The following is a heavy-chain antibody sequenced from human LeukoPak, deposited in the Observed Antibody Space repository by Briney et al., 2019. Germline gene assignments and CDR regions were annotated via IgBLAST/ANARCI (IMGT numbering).Heavy chain of an antibody. CDR3: ARLLGTYYYYGMDV. CDR1: GYTFTSYD. D-gene: IGHD7-27*01. V-gene: IGHV1-8*01. Sequence: ASVKVSCKASGYTFTSYDISWVRQATGQGLEWMGWMNPNSGNTGYAQKFQGRVTMTRNTSISTAYMELSSLRSEDTAVYYCARLLGTYYYYGMDVWGQGTTVTVSS. J-gene: IGHJ6*02. CDR2: MNPNSGNT.